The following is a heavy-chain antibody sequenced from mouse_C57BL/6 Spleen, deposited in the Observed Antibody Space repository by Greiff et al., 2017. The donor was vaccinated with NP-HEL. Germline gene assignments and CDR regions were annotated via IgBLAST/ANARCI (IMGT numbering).Heavy chain of an antibody. CDR1: GYTFTSYW. Sequence: QVHVKQPGAELVRPGSSVKLSCKASGYTFTSYWMDWVKQRPGQGLEWIGNIYPSDSETHYNQKFKDKATLTVDKSSSTAYMQLSSLTSEDSAVYYCARKDSNYVAWFAYWGQGTLVTVSA. D-gene: IGHD2-5*01. J-gene: IGHJ3*01. CDR2: IYPSDSET. CDR3: ARKDSNYVAWFAY. V-gene: IGHV1-61*01.